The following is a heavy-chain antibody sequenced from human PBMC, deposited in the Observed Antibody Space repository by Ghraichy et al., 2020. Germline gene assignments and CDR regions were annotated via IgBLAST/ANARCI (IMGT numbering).Heavy chain of an antibody. D-gene: IGHD4-17*01. J-gene: IGHJ6*02. CDR3: ARGETTVTVSYYYYGMDV. Sequence: SETLSLTCTVSGGSISSGGYYWSWIRQHPGKGLEWIGYIYYSGSTYYNPSLKSRVTISVDTSKNQFSLKLSSVTTADTAVYYCARGETTVTVSYYYYGMDVWGQGTTVTVSS. CDR2: IYYSGST. CDR1: GGSISSGGYY. V-gene: IGHV4-31*03.